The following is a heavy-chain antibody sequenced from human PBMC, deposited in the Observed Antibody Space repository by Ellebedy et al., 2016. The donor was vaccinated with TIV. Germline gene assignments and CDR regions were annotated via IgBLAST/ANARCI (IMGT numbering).Heavy chain of an antibody. V-gene: IGHV5-51*01. CDR2: TYPGDSDT. Sequence: GESLKISCKGSGYSFTSYWIGWVLQMPGKGLEWVGVTYPGDSDTRYSPSFQGQVTISADKSISTAYLQWSSLKASDTAMYYCARFGWGGYGGNFIWYWGQGTLVTVSS. CDR1: GYSFTSYW. CDR3: ARFGWGGYGGNFIWY. D-gene: IGHD4-23*01. J-gene: IGHJ4*02.